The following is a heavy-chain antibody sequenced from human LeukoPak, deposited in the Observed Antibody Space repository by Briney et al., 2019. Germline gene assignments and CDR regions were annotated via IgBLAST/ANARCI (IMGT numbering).Heavy chain of an antibody. CDR1: GFTFSDYS. J-gene: IGHJ4*02. CDR2: IGIDSGNT. V-gene: IGHV3-48*01. D-gene: IGHD3-10*01. CDR3: ARDYKYAFDS. Sequence: GRSLRPFCAASGFTFSDYSMNWAREAPGKGLEWISYIGIDSGNTTYADSVKGRFTISGDKAKNSLYLQMNSLRVEDTAVYYCARDYKYAFDSWGQGGLVTVSS.